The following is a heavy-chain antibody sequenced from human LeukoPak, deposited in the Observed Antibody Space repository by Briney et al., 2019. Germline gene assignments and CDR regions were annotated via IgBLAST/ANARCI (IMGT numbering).Heavy chain of an antibody. J-gene: IGHJ3*02. CDR2: IYSDGST. CDR1: GFTVSSNC. D-gene: IGHD5-18*01. CDR3: ARRTAMVGYAFDI. Sequence: GGSLRLSCAASGFTVSSNCMSWVRQAPGKGLEWVSVIYSDGSTYYADSVKGRFTISRDNSKNTLYLQMNSLRAEDTAVYYCARRTAMVGYAFDIWGQGTMVTVSS. V-gene: IGHV3-53*01.